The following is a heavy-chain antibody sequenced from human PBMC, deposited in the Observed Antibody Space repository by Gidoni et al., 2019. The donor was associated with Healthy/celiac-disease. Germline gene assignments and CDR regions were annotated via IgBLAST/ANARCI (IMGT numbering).Heavy chain of an antibody. D-gene: IGHD6-19*01. CDR2: IYSGGST. CDR3: ARESSGWVGYYGMDV. Sequence: EVQMVASGGGLIQPGGSLRLSCAASRFTARSNYLTRVRQAPGKGLEWVSVIYSGGSTYDADSVKGRFTISRDNSKNTLYLQMNSLRAEDTAVYYCARESSGWVGYYGMDVWGQGTTVTVSS. V-gene: IGHV3-53*01. CDR1: RFTARSNY. J-gene: IGHJ6*02.